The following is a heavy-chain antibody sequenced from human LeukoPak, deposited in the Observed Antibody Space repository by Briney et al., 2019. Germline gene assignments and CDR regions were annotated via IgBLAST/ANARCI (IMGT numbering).Heavy chain of an antibody. CDR3: ARGSDYGGYPGWFDL. V-gene: IGHV3-53*01. CDR2: IYSGGNT. J-gene: IGHJ5*02. D-gene: IGHD4-23*01. Sequence: GGSLRLPCAASGFTVNNNYMSWVRQAPGKGLEWVSFIYSGGNTYYADSVKGRFTISRDSSTLYLQMNSLRAEDTALYSCARGSDYGGYPGWFDLWGQGTLVTVSS. CDR1: GFTVNNNY.